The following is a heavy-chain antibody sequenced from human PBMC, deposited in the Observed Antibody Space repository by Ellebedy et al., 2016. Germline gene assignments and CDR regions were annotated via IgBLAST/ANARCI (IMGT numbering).Heavy chain of an antibody. J-gene: IGHJ2*01. V-gene: IGHV4-61*01. CDR3: ARAPRSCIPYRDCFQYWYFDL. D-gene: IGHD2-21*02. CDR1: GYSISSGHY. CDR2: IYYSGST. Sequence: SETLSLTXTVSGYSISSGHYWGWIRQPPGKGLEWIGYIYYSGSTNYNPSLKSRVTISVDTSKNQFSLKLSSVTAADTAVYYCARAPRSCIPYRDCFQYWYFDLWGRGTLVTVSS.